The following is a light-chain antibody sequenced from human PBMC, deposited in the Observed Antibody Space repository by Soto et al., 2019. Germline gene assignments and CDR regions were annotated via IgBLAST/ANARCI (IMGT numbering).Light chain of an antibody. J-gene: IGKJ4*01. Sequence: DIQMTQSPSSLSASVGDRVTITCQASQDITNFLNWYQQKPGKAPKLLIYDASTLQAGVPSRFRGGGSGTDFTFTISSLQPEDFATYYCQQYNSWSGLTFGRGTRVEIK. V-gene: IGKV1-33*01. CDR1: QDITNF. CDR3: QQYNSWSGLT. CDR2: DAS.